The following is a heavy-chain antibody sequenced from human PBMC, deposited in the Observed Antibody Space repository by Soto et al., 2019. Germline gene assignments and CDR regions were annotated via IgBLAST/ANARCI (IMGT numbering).Heavy chain of an antibody. J-gene: IGHJ4*02. V-gene: IGHV1-8*01. Sequence: ASVKVSCKASGHSLNKYDINWVRQAPGQGLEWMGWVNPNSGETGFAQKFQGRITMTRNNSINTVYMELRSLRSDDTAVYFCSDTGGHWGQGTLVTVSS. D-gene: IGHD2-8*02. CDR3: SDTGGH. CDR2: VNPNSGET. CDR1: GHSLNKYD.